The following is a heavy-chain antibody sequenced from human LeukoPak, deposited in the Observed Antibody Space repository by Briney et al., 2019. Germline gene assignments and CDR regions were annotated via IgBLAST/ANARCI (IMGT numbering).Heavy chain of an antibody. V-gene: IGHV3-53*01. D-gene: IGHD3-9*01. Sequence: PGGSLRLSCAASGFTVISNYMSWARHAPGKGLVCASVLWRGGSTYYADDVKGRFTISKDNSKNTLYLQMNSLKGEDTAGYYCARERGHDWLLFIHGYGMDVWGQGTTVTVSS. CDR2: LWRGGST. CDR3: ARERGHDWLLFIHGYGMDV. J-gene: IGHJ6*02. CDR1: GFTVISNY.